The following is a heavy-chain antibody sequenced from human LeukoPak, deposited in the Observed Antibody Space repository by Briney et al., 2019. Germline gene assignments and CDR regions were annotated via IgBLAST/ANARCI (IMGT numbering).Heavy chain of an antibody. V-gene: IGHV3-7*01. J-gene: IGHJ4*02. CDR2: LNEAGSET. CDR1: GFTFRDYW. D-gene: IGHD3-10*01. CDR3: SKLGGNYFDY. Sequence: HTGGSLRLSCAASGFTFRDYWMGWVRQAPKKGLEWVANLNEAGSETYYAGSVKGRFTISRDNAENSLYLQMHSLRAEDTGVYYCSKLGGNYFDYWGQGALVTVSS.